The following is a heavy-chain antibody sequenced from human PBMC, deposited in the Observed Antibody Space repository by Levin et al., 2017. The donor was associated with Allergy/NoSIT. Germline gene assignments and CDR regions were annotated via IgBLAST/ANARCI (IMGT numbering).Heavy chain of an antibody. Sequence: ESGPTLVKPTQTLTLTCTFSGFSLSTSGVGVGWIRQPPGKALEWLALIYWDDDKRYSPSLKSRLTITKDTTKNQVVLTMTNMDPVDTGTYDCAHRARAPDGSGSYPYWGQGILVTVSS. J-gene: IGHJ4*02. CDR2: IYWDDDK. CDR1: GFSLSTSGVG. V-gene: IGHV2-5*02. D-gene: IGHD3-10*01. CDR3: AHRARAPDGSGSYPY.